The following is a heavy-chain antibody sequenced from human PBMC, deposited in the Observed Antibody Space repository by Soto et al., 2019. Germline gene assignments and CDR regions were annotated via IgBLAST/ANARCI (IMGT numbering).Heavy chain of an antibody. CDR3: ARGGMYYYDSSGYYIFDY. D-gene: IGHD3-22*01. CDR2: MNPNSGNT. Sequence: QVQLVQSGAEVKKPGASVKVSCKASGYTFTSYDINWVRQATGQGLEWMGWMNPNSGNTGYAQKFQGRVTMTRNTSIGTAYMELSSLRSEDTAVYYCARGGMYYYDSSGYYIFDYWGQGTLVTVSS. J-gene: IGHJ4*02. CDR1: GYTFTSYD. V-gene: IGHV1-8*01.